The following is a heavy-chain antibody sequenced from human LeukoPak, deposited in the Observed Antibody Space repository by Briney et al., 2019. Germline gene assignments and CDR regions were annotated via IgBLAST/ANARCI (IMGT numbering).Heavy chain of an antibody. CDR2: IYHSGST. V-gene: IGHV4-30-2*01. CDR3: ARVQITMIVVVITTWRYYGMDV. D-gene: IGHD3-22*01. J-gene: IGHJ6*02. Sequence: PSETLSLTCTVSGGSISSGGYYWSWIRQPPGKGLERIGYIYHSGSTYYNPSLKSRVTISVDTSKNQFSLKLSSVTAADTAVYYCARVQITMIVVVITTWRYYGMDVWGQGTTVTVSS. CDR1: GGSISSGGYY.